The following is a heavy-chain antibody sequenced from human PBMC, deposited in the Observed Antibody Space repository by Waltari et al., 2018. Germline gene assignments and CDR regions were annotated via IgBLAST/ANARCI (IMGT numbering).Heavy chain of an antibody. J-gene: IGHJ4*02. D-gene: IGHD2-15*01. Sequence: QVQLVQSGAEVKKPGASVKVSCKASGYTFTDWYMYWVRQAPGQGLEWMGRISPNCGGTNYAQKFQGRVTMTRDTSISTAYMELSRLTSDDTAVYYCAKGGDCNGGSCNFDYWGQGTVVTVSS. CDR2: ISPNCGGT. V-gene: IGHV1-2*06. CDR3: AKGGDCNGGSCNFDY. CDR1: GYTFTDWY.